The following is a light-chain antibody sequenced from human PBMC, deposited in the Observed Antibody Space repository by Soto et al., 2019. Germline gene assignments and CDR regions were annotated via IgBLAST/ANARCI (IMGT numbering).Light chain of an antibody. J-gene: IGKJ1*01. Sequence: DIQMTQSPSSLSASVGDRVTITCRASQGMSNYLAWYQQKPGKVPKLLIYAASTLQSGVPSRFSGSGSGTDFTLTISSLQPEDVAPYYCQKYNSAPRTFGQGTKVEIK. V-gene: IGKV1-27*01. CDR1: QGMSNY. CDR2: AAS. CDR3: QKYNSAPRT.